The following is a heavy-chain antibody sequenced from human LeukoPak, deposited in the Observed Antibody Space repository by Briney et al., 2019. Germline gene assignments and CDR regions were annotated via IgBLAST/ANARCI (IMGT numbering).Heavy chain of an antibody. V-gene: IGHV3-21*03. CDR1: GFTFSSYT. CDR3: ARDFGGYCSSSSCYLGFLDY. Sequence: GGSLRLSCAASGFTFSSYTMNWVRQAPGKWLEWVSSIISSSRFIYYADSVKGRFTISRDNAKNSLYLEMNSLRAEDTAVYYCARDFGGYCSSSSCYLGFLDYWGQGTLVAVSS. CDR2: IISSSRFI. D-gene: IGHD2-2*01. J-gene: IGHJ4*02.